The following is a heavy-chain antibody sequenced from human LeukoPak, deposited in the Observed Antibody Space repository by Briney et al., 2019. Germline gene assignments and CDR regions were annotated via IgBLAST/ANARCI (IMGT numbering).Heavy chain of an antibody. Sequence: GGSLRLSCAASGFTLSSYSMNWVRQAPGKGLEWVSYTGSSSTTIYYADSVKGRFTISRDNARNSLYLDMNSLRPDDTAVYFCAKDATLTMMYYLDFWGQGTLITVSS. J-gene: IGHJ4*02. CDR3: AKDATLTMMYYLDF. V-gene: IGHV3-48*04. CDR2: TGSSSTTI. CDR1: GFTLSSYS. D-gene: IGHD3-22*01.